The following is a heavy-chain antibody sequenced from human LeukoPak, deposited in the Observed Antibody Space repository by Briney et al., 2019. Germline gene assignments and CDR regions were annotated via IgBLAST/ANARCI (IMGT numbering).Heavy chain of an antibody. Sequence: GGSLRLSCAASGFTFSNYGMHWVRQAPGKGLEWVAFIRFGESRTFYGDSVKGRFIISRDNSENTLFLHMHSLRPEDTAVYYCAKALVLTVAGTYYVDHWGQGTLVTVSS. V-gene: IGHV3-30*02. CDR2: IRFGESRT. D-gene: IGHD6-19*01. J-gene: IGHJ4*02. CDR3: AKALVLTVAGTYYVDH. CDR1: GFTFSNYG.